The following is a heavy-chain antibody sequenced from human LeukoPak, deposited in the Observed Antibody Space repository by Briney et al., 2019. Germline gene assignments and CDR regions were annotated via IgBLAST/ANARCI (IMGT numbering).Heavy chain of an antibody. J-gene: IGHJ4*02. D-gene: IGHD2-2*01. V-gene: IGHV3-11*01. CDR2: MSSGGSTI. Sequence: PGVSLRLPCAASVFTFSDYYMSWIRQAPGKGLEWALYMSSGGSTIYYATSAKGRFTIARDNAKDSLFLQMNSLRAEDTAVYYCASGRTSWRSIESYFDYWGQGTLVTVSS. CDR1: VFTFSDYY. CDR3: ASGRTSWRSIESYFDY.